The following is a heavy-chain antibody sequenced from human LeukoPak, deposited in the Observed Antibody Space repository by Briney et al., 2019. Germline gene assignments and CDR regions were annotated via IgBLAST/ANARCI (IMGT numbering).Heavy chain of an antibody. CDR2: INPNSGGT. CDR3: ARDPPVLYGRSYDAFDI. V-gene: IGHV1-2*02. CDR1: GYTFTGYY. D-gene: IGHD3/OR15-3a*01. Sequence: RWASVKVYCKASGYTFTGYYMHWVRQAPGQGLEWMGWINPNSGGTNYAQKFQGRVTMTRDTSISTAYMELSRLRSDDTAVYYCARDPPVLYGRSYDAFDIWGQGTLVTVSS. J-gene: IGHJ3*02.